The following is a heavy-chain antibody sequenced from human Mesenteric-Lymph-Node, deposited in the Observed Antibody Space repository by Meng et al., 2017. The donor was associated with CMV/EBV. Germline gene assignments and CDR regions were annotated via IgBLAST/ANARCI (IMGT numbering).Heavy chain of an antibody. V-gene: IGHV5-51*01. Sequence: KISCKASGYTFPASWIGWVRQMPGKGLEWMGIVFPGDSDTRYNPSLQGHVTISADKSISTAYLQWGSLKASDTAIYYCARGSNYVDDWGQGNLVTVSS. CDR2: VFPGDSDT. CDR1: GYTFPASW. J-gene: IGHJ4*02. CDR3: ARGSNYVDD.